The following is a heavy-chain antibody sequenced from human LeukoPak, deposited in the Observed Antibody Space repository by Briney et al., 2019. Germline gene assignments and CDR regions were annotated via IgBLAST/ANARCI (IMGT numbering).Heavy chain of an antibody. CDR1: GFTFSSYS. D-gene: IGHD5-12*01. CDR2: ISSSSSYI. CDR3: ARDRGSGYFH. Sequence: PGGSLRLSCAASGFTFSSYSMNWVRQAPGKGLELVSSISSSSSYIYYADSVKGRFTISRDNAKNSLYLQMNSLRAEDTAVYYCARDRGSGYFHWGQGTLVTVSS. J-gene: IGHJ4*02. V-gene: IGHV3-21*01.